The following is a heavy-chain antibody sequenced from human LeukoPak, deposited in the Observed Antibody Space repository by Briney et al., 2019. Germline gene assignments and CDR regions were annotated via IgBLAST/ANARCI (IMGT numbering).Heavy chain of an antibody. Sequence: PGGSLRLSCAVSGFSVRTNFMSWVRQAPGKGLEWVANINQDGSEKYSVDSVKGRFTISRDNVKNSLYLQMNSLRAEDTAVYYCARYYYYYMNVWGKGTTVTVSS. CDR2: INQDGSEK. V-gene: IGHV3-7*01. J-gene: IGHJ6*03. CDR1: GFSVRTNF. CDR3: ARYYYYYMNV.